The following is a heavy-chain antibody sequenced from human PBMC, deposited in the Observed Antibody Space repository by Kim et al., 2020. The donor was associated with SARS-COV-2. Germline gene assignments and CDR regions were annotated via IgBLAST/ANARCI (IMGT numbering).Heavy chain of an antibody. CDR2: ISSSSSYI. Sequence: GGSLILSCAASGFTFSSYSMNWVRQAPGKGLEWVSSISSSSSYIYYADSVKGRFTISRDNAKNSLYLQMNSLRAEDTAVYYCARDEQSPYYLDYWGQGTLVTVSS. J-gene: IGHJ4*02. CDR1: GFTFSSYS. V-gene: IGHV3-21*01. D-gene: IGHD4-4*01. CDR3: ARDEQSPYYLDY.